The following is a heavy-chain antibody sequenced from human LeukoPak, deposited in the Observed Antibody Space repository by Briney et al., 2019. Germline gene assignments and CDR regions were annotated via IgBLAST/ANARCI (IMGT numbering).Heavy chain of an antibody. J-gene: IGHJ4*02. CDR3: ARDQRGGFVVPAHIDY. CDR2: ISAYNGNT. CDR1: GYTFTRYA. Sequence: GASVKVSCKASGYTFTRYAITWVRQAPGQGPEWMGRISAYNGNTNYAQKLQGRVTMTTDTSTSTAYMELRSLRSDDTAVYYCARDQRGGFVVPAHIDYWGQGTLVTVSS. D-gene: IGHD2-2*01. V-gene: IGHV1-18*01.